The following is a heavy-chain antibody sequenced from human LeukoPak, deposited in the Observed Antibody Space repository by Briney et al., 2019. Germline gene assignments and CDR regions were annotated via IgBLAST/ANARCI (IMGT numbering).Heavy chain of an antibody. CDR1: GGSFSGYY. CDR3: ARGITMVRKVFDP. Sequence: SETLSLTCAVYGGSFSGYYWSWIRQPPGKGLEWIGEINHSGSTNYNPSLKSRVTISVGTSKNQFSLKLSSVTAADTAVYYCARGITMVRKVFDPWGQGTLVTVSS. D-gene: IGHD3-10*01. V-gene: IGHV4-34*01. CDR2: INHSGST. J-gene: IGHJ5*02.